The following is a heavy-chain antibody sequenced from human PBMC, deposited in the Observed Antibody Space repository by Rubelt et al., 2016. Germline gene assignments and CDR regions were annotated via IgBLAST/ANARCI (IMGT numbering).Heavy chain of an antibody. J-gene: IGHJ5*02. CDR3: ARLGTSCYWCFDP. Sequence: QVQLQESGPGLVKPSETLSLTCTVSGGSISSYYWSWIRQPPGKGLEWIGSIYYSGSTYYNPSLKSRVTISVDTSKNQCSLKLSSVTAADTAVYYCARLGTSCYWCFDPWGQGTLVTVSS. CDR1: GGSISSYY. V-gene: IGHV4-39*01. CDR2: IYYSGST. D-gene: IGHD2-2*01.